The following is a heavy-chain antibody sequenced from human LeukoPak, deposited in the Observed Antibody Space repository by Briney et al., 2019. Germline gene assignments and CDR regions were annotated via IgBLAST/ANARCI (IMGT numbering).Heavy chain of an antibody. D-gene: IGHD3-3*01. CDR2: IYYSGST. V-gene: IGHV4-59*01. Sequence: SETLSLTCTVSGGSISIYYWSWIRQPPGKGLEWIGYIYYSGSTNYNPSLKSRVTISVDTSKNQFSLKLSSVTAADTAVYYCARGTRVFFGVVTDLDYWGQGTLVTVSS. J-gene: IGHJ4*02. CDR1: GGSISIYY. CDR3: ARGTRVFFGVVTDLDY.